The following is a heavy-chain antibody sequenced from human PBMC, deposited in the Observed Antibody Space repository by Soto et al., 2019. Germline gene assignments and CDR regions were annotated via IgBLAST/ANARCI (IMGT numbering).Heavy chain of an antibody. J-gene: IGHJ4*03. CDR1: GFTFSSYW. Sequence: GGSLRLSCEASGFTFSSYWMSWVRQAPGKGLEWVANIKLDGSERYYVDSVRGRFTISRDNAKNSLFLQMDSLRAEDTAVYYYARAVKLAVPAATGYFDFWGQGTLVTVSS. CDR3: ARAVKLAVPAATGYFDF. D-gene: IGHD6-13*01. V-gene: IGHV3-7*03. CDR2: IKLDGSER.